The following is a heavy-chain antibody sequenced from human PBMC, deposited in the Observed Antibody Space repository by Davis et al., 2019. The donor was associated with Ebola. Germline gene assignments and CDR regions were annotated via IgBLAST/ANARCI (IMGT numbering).Heavy chain of an antibody. CDR2: INQDGSAK. D-gene: IGHD2-15*01. Sequence: PGGSLRLSCAASGFTFTTYWMSWVRQAPGKGLEWLANINQDGSAKQYVDSVKGRFTISRDNSKNTLYLQVNSLRTEDTAVYYCARDPACSGGSCYSEGFLDYWGQGTLVTVSS. CDR3: ARDPACSGGSCYSEGFLDY. V-gene: IGHV3-7*01. J-gene: IGHJ4*02. CDR1: GFTFTTYW.